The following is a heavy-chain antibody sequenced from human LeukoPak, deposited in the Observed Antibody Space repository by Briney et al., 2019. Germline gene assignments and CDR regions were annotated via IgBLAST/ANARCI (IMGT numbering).Heavy chain of an antibody. J-gene: IGHJ4*02. V-gene: IGHV4-59*01. Sequence: SETLSLTRTVSGGSISSYYWSWIRQPPGKGLEWIGYIYYSGSTNYNPSLKSRVTISVDTSKNQFSLKLSSVTAADTAVYYCARGRRDGYNFDDWGQGTLVTVSS. D-gene: IGHD5-24*01. CDR1: GGSISSYY. CDR3: ARGRRDGYNFDD. CDR2: IYYSGST.